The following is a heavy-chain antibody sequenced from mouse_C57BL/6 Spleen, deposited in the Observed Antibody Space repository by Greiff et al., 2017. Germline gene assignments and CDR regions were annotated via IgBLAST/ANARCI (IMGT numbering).Heavy chain of an antibody. V-gene: IGHV14-4*01. CDR1: GFNIKDDY. D-gene: IGHD3-2*02. Sequence: EVKLMESGAELVRPGASVKLSCTASGFNIKDDYMHWVKQRPEQGLEWIGWIDPENGDTEYASKFQGKATITADTSSNTAYLQLSSLTSEDTAVYYCTKDSSGYGNYWGQGTTLTVSS. CDR3: TKDSSGYGNY. CDR2: IDPENGDT. J-gene: IGHJ2*01.